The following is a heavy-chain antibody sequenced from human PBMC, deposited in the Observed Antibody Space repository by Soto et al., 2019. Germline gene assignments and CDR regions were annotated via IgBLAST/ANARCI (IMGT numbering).Heavy chain of an antibody. J-gene: IGHJ4*02. CDR3: ARDQYYDILTSYYLCL. D-gene: IGHD3-9*01. CDR2: IIPILGIA. CDR1: GGTFSSYT. V-gene: IGHV1-69*08. Sequence: QVQLVQSGAEVKKPGSSVKVSCKASGGTFSSYTISWVRQAPGQGLEWMGRIIPILGIANYAQKFQGRVTITADKSTSTAYIELSSRRSEDTAVYYCARDQYYDILTSYYLCLWGQGTLVTVSS.